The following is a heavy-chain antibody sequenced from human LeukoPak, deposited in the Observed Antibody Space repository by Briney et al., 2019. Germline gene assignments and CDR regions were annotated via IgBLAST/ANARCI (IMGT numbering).Heavy chain of an antibody. Sequence: GGSLRLSCAASGFTFSSYAMSWVRQAPGKGLEWVSAISGSGGSKYYADSVKGRFTISRDNSKNTLYLQMNSLRAEDTAVYYCAKELVYYDSSGYSGYYFDYWGQGTLVTVSS. V-gene: IGHV3-23*01. CDR3: AKELVYYDSSGYSGYYFDY. CDR1: GFTFSSYA. D-gene: IGHD3-22*01. CDR2: ISGSGGSK. J-gene: IGHJ4*02.